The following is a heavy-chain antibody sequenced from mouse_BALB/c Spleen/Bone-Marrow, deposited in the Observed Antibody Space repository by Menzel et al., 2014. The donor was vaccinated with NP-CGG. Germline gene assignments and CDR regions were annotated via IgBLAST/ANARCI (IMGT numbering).Heavy chain of an antibody. CDR2: IDPANGNT. CDR3: ARYYYGYYFDY. V-gene: IGHV14-3*02. CDR1: GFNIKDTY. Sequence: VQLKESGAELARPGASVKLSCTASGFNIKDTYMHWVKQRPEQGLEWIGRIDPANGNTKYDPKFQGKATITADTSSNTAYLQPSSLTSEDTAVYYCARYYYGYYFDYWGQGTTLTVSS. D-gene: IGHD1-1*01. J-gene: IGHJ2*01.